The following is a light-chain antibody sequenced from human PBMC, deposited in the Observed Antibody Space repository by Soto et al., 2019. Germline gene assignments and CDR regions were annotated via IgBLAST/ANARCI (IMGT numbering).Light chain of an antibody. CDR3: AAWDGSLNGPV. CDR2: YDD. J-gene: IGLJ2*01. CDR1: SSNIGNNA. Sequence: QLVLTQPPSVSEAPRQRVTISCSGSSSNIGNNAVNWYQQLPGKAPKLLIYYDDLLPSGVSDRFSGSKSGTSASLAISGLQSEDEAEYYCAAWDGSLNGPVFGGGTKLTVL. V-gene: IGLV1-36*01.